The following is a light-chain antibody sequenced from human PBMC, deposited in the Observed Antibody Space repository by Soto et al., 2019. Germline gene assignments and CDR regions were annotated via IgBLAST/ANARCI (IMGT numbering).Light chain of an antibody. CDR2: EVS. V-gene: IGLV2-8*01. CDR1: SSDVGGYNY. Sequence: QSVLTQPPSASGSPGQSVTISCTGTSSDVGGYNYVSWYQQHPGKAPKLMIYEVSERPSGVPDRFSGSKSGNTASLTVSGLQAEDEDDYCCSSYAGSNIVVFGGGTKVTVL. CDR3: SSYAGSNIVV. J-gene: IGLJ2*01.